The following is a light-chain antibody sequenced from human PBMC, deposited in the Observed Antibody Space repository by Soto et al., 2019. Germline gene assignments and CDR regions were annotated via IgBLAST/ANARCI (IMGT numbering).Light chain of an antibody. Sequence: QSVLTQPASVSGSPGQSITISCTGTSSDVGAYNYVSWYQHHPGNAPKLIIYEVSNRPSGVSHRFSGSKSGTTASLSISGLQAEDEADYYCISYTDTNWVFGGGTKVTVL. CDR2: EVS. CDR3: ISYTDTNWV. CDR1: SSDVGAYNY. V-gene: IGLV2-14*01. J-gene: IGLJ3*02.